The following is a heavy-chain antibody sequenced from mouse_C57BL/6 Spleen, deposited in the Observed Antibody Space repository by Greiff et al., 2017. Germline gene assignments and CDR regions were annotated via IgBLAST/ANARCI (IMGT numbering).Heavy chain of an antibody. CDR1: GYTFTDYE. Sequence: VQLQQSGAELVRPGASVTLSCKASGYTFTDYEMHWVKQTPVHGLEWIGAIDPETGGTAYNQKFKGKAILTADKSSSTAYMELRSLTSEDSAVYYCTKNYGQPYYYAMGYWGQGPSVTVSS. CDR2: IDPETGGT. CDR3: TKNYGQPYYYAMGY. V-gene: IGHV1-15*01. J-gene: IGHJ4*01. D-gene: IGHD1-1*01.